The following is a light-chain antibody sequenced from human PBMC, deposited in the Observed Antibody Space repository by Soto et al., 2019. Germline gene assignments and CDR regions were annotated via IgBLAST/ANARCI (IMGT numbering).Light chain of an antibody. CDR2: DAS. J-gene: IGKJ2*01. CDR1: QSISSW. Sequence: DIQMTQSPSTLSASVGDRVTITCRASQSISSWLAWYQQKPGKAPKLLIYDASSLESGVPSRFSGSGSGTEFTITISSLQPDDFAAYYCHQYNSYSTFGQGTKLEIK. CDR3: HQYNSYST. V-gene: IGKV1-5*01.